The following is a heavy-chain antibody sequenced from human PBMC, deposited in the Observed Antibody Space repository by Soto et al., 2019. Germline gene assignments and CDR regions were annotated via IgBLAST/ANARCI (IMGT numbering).Heavy chain of an antibody. CDR3: AGITGYCLGGSCYYYFAY. CDR2: IFSNDEK. J-gene: IGHJ4*02. D-gene: IGHD2-15*01. CDR1: GFSLSNARMG. V-gene: IGHV2-26*02. Sequence: QVTLKESGPVLVKPTETLTLTCTVSGFSLSNARMGVSWIRQPPGKALEWLAHIFSNDEKSYSTSLKSGLTISKDTPKSQGVLTMTNRALVDTANYYCAGITGYCLGGSCYYYFAYWGQGTLVTVSS.